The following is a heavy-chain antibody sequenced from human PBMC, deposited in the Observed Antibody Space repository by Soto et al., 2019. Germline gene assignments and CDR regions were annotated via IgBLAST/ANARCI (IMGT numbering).Heavy chain of an antibody. CDR3: ARDMPDIVLMVYYYYYYYYMEV. J-gene: IGHJ6*03. Sequence: PGGSLRLSCAASGFTFSSYWMSWVRQAPGKGLEWVANIKQDGSEKYYVDSVKGRFTISRDNAKNSLYLQMNSLRAEDTAVYYCARDMPDIVLMVYYYYYYYYMEVWGKGTTVTVSS. CDR1: GFTFSSYW. CDR2: IKQDGSEK. V-gene: IGHV3-7*01. D-gene: IGHD2-8*01.